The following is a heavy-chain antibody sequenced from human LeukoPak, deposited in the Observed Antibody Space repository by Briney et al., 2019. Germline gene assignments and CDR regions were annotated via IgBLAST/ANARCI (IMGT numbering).Heavy chain of an antibody. CDR2: IYHSGGT. D-gene: IGHD5-24*01. V-gene: IGHV4-38-2*02. CDR3: ARVRWLQRFDY. CDR1: GYSISSGYY. J-gene: IGHJ4*02. Sequence: PSETLSLTCTVSGYSISSGYYWGWIRQPPGKGLEWIGEIYHSGGTNYNPSLKSRITISVDKSQNQFSLKVDSLTAADTAVYYCARVRWLQRFDYWGQGTLVTVSS.